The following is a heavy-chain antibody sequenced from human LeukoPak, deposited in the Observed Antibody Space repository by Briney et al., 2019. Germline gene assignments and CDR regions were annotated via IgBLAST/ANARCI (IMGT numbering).Heavy chain of an antibody. D-gene: IGHD3-22*01. J-gene: IGHJ4*02. V-gene: IGHV4-59*01. Sequence: GSLRLSCAASGFTFSSYAMSWIRQPPGKGLEWIGYIHYSGSTKYNPSLKSRVTISVDTSKNQFSLKVSSVTAADTAVYYCARQDGSDYYPLGYWGQGTLVTVSS. CDR1: GFTFSSYA. CDR3: ARQDGSDYYPLGY. CDR2: IHYSGST.